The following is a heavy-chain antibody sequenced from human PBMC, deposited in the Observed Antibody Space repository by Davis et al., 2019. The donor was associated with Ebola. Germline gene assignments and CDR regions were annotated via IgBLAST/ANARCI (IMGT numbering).Heavy chain of an antibody. CDR3: AREFEYFDY. D-gene: IGHD3-9*01. CDR1: GDSISPYY. J-gene: IGHJ4*02. CDR2: VYYSGST. V-gene: IGHV4-59*12. Sequence: PSETLSLTCTVSGDSISPYYWSWIRQPPGQGLEWIGFVYYSGSTYYNRVTISVDASKNQFSLKLNSVTAADTAVYFCAREFEYFDYWGQGTLVTVSS.